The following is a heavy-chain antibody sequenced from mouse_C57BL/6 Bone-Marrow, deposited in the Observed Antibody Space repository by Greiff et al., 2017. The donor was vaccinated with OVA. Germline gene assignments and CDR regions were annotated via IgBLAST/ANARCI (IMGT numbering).Heavy chain of an antibody. CDR1: GFSLTSYG. CDR3: ARLGRGFAY. V-gene: IGHV2-2*01. CDR2: IWSGGST. Sequence: VQGVESGPGLVQPSQSLSITCTVSGFSLTSYGVHWVRQSPGKGLEWLGVIWSGGSTDYNAAFISRLSISKDNSKSQVFFKMNSLQADDTAIYYCARLGRGFAYWGQGTLVTVSA. D-gene: IGHD4-1*01. J-gene: IGHJ3*01.